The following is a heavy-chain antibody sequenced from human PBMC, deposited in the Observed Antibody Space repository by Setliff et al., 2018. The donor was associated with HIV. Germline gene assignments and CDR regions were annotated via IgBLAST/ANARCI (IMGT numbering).Heavy chain of an antibody. CDR3: ARGGECDDCYYMDV. V-gene: IGHV6-1*01. J-gene: IGHJ6*03. D-gene: IGHD3-16*01. CDR1: GDSVSSNRAA. CDR2: TYYRSKWNT. Sequence: SRTLSLTCAISGDSVSSNRAAWNWSRQSPSRGLEWLGRTYYRSKWNTDYAVSVESRITINPDTSKNQFSLQLNSVTPEDTALYYCARGGECDDCYYMDVWGKGTTVTVSS.